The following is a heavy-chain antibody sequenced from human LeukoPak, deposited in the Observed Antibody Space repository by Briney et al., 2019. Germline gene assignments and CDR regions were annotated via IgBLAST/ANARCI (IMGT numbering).Heavy chain of an antibody. J-gene: IGHJ4*02. V-gene: IGHV3-73*01. CDR1: GFTFSGSA. Sequence: GGSLRLSCAASGFTFSGSAMHWVRQASGKGLEWVGRIRSKANNYATAYAASVKGRFTISRDDSKNTAYLQMNSLKTEDTAVYYCTRETGSYFDYWGQGTLVTVSS. CDR2: IRSKANNYAT. D-gene: IGHD3-9*01. CDR3: TRETGSYFDY.